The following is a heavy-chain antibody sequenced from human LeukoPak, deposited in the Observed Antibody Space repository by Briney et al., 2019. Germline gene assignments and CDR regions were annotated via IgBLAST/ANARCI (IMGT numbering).Heavy chain of an antibody. CDR2: IYSTGGT. V-gene: IGHV4-4*07. CDR3: ARTFLGRDAFDS. J-gene: IGHJ3*02. CDR1: GDSIRTYY. Sequence: TSETLSLTCTVSGDSIRTYYWAWIRQSAGKGLEWIGHIYSTGGTKYSPSFKSRLTMSVDTSKNQFSLQVESVTAADTAVYYCARTFLGRDAFDSWGQGTLVTVSS. D-gene: IGHD7-27*01.